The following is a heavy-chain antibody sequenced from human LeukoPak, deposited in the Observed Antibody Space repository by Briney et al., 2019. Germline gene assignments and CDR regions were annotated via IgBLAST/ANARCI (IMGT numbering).Heavy chain of an antibody. J-gene: IGHJ3*02. V-gene: IGHV4-59*08. CDR3: ARPQDYGDGAFDI. CDR2: IYYSGST. Sequence: SETLSLTCTVSGGSISSYYWGWIRQPPGKGLEWIGYIYYSGSTNYNPSLKSRVTISVDTSKNQFSLKLSSVTAADTAVYYCARPQDYGDGAFDIWGQGTMVTVSS. D-gene: IGHD4-17*01. CDR1: GGSISSYY.